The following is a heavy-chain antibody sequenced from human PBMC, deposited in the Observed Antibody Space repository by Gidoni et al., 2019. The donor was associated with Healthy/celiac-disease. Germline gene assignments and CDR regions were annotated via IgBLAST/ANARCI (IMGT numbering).Heavy chain of an antibody. Sequence: QVQLVQPGAEVKKPGASAKVACKASGYTFTGYYMHWVRQAPGQGLEWMGWINPNSGGTNYAQKLQGRVTMTRDTSISTAYMELSRLRSDDTAVYYCAREEVDPRFDYWGQGTLVTVSS. CDR1: GYTFTGYY. CDR3: AREEVDPRFDY. CDR2: INPNSGGT. V-gene: IGHV1-2*02. J-gene: IGHJ4*02.